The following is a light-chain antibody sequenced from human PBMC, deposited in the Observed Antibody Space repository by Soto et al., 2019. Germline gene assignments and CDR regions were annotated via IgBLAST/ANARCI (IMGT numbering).Light chain of an antibody. J-gene: IGLJ3*02. V-gene: IGLV2-11*01. CDR3: CSAGGSYTSV. CDR2: DVS. CDR1: SSDVGGYNY. Sequence: QSALTQPRSVSGSPGQSVTISCTGTSSDVGGYNYVSWYQQHPGKAPKLMIYDVSKRPSGVPDRFSGSKSGNTASLTISGLQAEDDADYYGCSAGGSYTSVFGGGTKLTVL.